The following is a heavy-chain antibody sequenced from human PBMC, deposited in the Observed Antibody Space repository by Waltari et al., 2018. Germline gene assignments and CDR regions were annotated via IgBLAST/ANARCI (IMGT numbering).Heavy chain of an antibody. Sequence: EVQILESGGGLVQPGGSLRLSCAASGFPFRASTMNWVRQAPGKGLEWVSSISGSSVSTYYADSVQGRFTISRDNSKNTMYLQMNSLRAEDSAVYYCAKDRSGSYYLGDSWGQGTLVTVSS. J-gene: IGHJ4*02. CDR3: AKDRSGSYYLGDS. CDR2: ISGSSVST. CDR1: GFPFRAST. D-gene: IGHD1-26*01. V-gene: IGHV3-23*01.